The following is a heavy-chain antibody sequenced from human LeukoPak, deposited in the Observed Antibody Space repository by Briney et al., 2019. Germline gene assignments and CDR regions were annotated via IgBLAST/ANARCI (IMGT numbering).Heavy chain of an antibody. CDR1: GGTFSSYA. D-gene: IGHD2-15*01. Sequence: EASVKVSCKASGGTFSSYAISWVRQAPGQGLEWMGGIIPIFGTANYAQKFQGRVTITTDESTSTAYMELSSLRSEDTAVYYCARDQVVGSRYGATPRYFDLWGRGTLVTVSS. V-gene: IGHV1-69*05. CDR2: IIPIFGTA. J-gene: IGHJ2*01. CDR3: ARDQVVGSRYGATPRYFDL.